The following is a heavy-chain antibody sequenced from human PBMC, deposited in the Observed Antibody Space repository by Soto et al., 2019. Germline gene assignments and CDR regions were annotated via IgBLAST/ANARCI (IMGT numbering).Heavy chain of an antibody. CDR3: ARGEYAPGIVYYYGMDV. V-gene: IGHV1-8*01. Sequence: QVQLVQSGAEVKKPGASVKVSCKASGYTFTSYDINWVRQATGQGLEWMGWMNPNSGNTGYAQKFQGRVTMTRNTSISTAYMELSSLRSEDTAVYYCARGEYAPGIVYYYGMDVWGQGTTVTVSS. D-gene: IGHD2-8*01. J-gene: IGHJ6*02. CDR1: GYTFTSYD. CDR2: MNPNSGNT.